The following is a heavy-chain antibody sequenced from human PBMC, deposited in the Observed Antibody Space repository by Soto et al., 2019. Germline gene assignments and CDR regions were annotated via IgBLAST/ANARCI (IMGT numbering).Heavy chain of an antibody. CDR3: ARDKRVWLFPVDAFDI. CDR2: ISAYNGNT. V-gene: IGHV1-18*01. D-gene: IGHD3-16*01. J-gene: IGHJ3*02. Sequence: QVQLVQSGAEVKKPGASVKVSCKASGYTFTSYGISWVRQAPGQGLEWMGWISAYNGNTNYAQKLQGRVTMTTDTATITAYMELRSMRSDDTAVYYCARDKRVWLFPVDAFDIWGQGTMVNVSS. CDR1: GYTFTSYG.